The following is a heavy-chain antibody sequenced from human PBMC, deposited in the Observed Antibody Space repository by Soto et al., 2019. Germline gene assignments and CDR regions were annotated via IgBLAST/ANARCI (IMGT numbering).Heavy chain of an antibody. V-gene: IGHV3-73*01. CDR1: GFIFSGSA. Sequence: EVQLVESGGGLVQPGGSLKLSCAASGFIFSGSAVHWVRQASGKGLEWVGRILSKAGNYATAYPASMKGRFTISRDDSENTACLQMNSLKTEDTAVYYCIRGGSPYYYDYWGQGTLVAVSS. CDR3: IRGGSPYYYDY. CDR2: ILSKAGNYAT. J-gene: IGHJ4*02.